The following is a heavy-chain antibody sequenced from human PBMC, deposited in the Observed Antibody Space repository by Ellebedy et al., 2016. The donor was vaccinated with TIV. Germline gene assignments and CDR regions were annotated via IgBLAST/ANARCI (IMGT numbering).Heavy chain of an antibody. CDR1: GFTFRIYA. CDR2: IWNDASHQ. Sequence: GGSLRLXCAASGFTFRIYAMHWVRQAPGKGLEWVAVIWNDASHQYYADSVKGRFTISRDNAKNTLYLQMNSLRAEDTAVYYCVRSVGSSGYWGQGTLVTVSS. CDR3: VRSVGSSGY. D-gene: IGHD6-19*01. V-gene: IGHV3-33*03. J-gene: IGHJ4*02.